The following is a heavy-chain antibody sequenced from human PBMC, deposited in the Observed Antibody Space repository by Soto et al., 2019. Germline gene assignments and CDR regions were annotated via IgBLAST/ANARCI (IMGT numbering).Heavy chain of an antibody. V-gene: IGHV1-69*02. CDR1: GGTFSSYT. D-gene: IGHD5-12*01. CDR2: IIPILGIA. J-gene: IGHJ5*02. Sequence: QVQLVQSGAEVKKPGSSVKVSCKASGGTFSSYTISWVRQAPGQGLEWMGRIIPILGIANYAQKFQGRVTITADKSTSTAYMELSSLRSEDTGVYYCAKGDGGDVATTSWFDPWGQGTLVTVSS. CDR3: AKGDGGDVATTSWFDP.